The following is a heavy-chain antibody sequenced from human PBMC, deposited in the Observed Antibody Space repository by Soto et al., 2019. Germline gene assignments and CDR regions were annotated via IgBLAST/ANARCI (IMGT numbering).Heavy chain of an antibody. V-gene: IGHV3-43*01. CDR1: GFTFDDYT. D-gene: IGHD1-26*01. CDR2: ISWDGGST. J-gene: IGHJ4*02. Sequence: EVQLVESGGVVVQPGGSLRLSCAASGFTFDDYTMHWVRQAPGKGLEWVSLISWDGGSTYYADSVKGRFTISRDNSKNSLYLQMNSLRTEDTALYYCAKDALQSRDDWSYLFGYWGQGTLVTVSS. CDR3: AKDALQSRDDWSYLFGY.